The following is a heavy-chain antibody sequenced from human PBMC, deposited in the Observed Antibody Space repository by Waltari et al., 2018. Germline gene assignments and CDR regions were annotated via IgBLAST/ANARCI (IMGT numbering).Heavy chain of an antibody. CDR3: ARVAGVYYYYYMDV. CDR2: IKHRGST. Sequence: QVQLQQWGAGLLKPSETLSLTCAVNGGSFSVYYWSWIRQTPGKGVEWSGEIKHRGSTHYSPSLKCRVLISGDTSKNQCSLKLSSVPAAATAVYYCARVAGVYYYYYMDVWGKGTTVTVSS. V-gene: IGHV4-34*01. J-gene: IGHJ6*03. CDR1: GGSFSVYY. D-gene: IGHD3-10*01.